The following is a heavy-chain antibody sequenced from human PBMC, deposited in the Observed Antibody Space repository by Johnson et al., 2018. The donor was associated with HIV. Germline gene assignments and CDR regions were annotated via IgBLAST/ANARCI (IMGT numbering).Heavy chain of an antibody. CDR1: GFTFSGYA. CDR2: ISYDGSNK. V-gene: IGHV3-30*04. J-gene: IGHJ3*02. CDR3: TKDRTNWGYDAFDI. Sequence: QVQLVESGGGVVQPGRSLRLSCAASGFTFSGYAMHWVRQAPGMGLGWVALISYDGSNKYYANSVKGRFTIFRDNSENTMYLQMNRLRADDTAVYFCTKDRTNWGYDAFDIWGQGTMVTVSS. D-gene: IGHD7-27*01.